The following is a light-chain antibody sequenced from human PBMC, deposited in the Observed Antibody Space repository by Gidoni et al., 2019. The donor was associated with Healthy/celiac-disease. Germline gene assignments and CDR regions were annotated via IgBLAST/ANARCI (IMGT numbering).Light chain of an antibody. J-gene: IGKJ1*01. CDR3: QQYYSTPQT. V-gene: IGKV1D-43*01. CDR2: YAS. CDR1: QGISSY. Sequence: AIRMTQSPFSLSASVGDRVTITCWASQGISSYLAWYQQKPAKAPKLFIYYASSLQSGFPSRFSGSGSGTDYTLTISSLQPEDFATYYCQQYYSTPQTFGQGTKVEIK.